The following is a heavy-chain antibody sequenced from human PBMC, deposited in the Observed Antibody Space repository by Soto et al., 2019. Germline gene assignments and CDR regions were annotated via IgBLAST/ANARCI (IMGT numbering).Heavy chain of an antibody. Sequence: SETLSLTCAVYVGSFSGYYWSWIRQPPGKGLEWIGEINHSGSTNYNPSLKSRVTISVDTSKNQFSLKLSSVTAADTAVYYCARGPPRHYDFWSGYYPPHYYYYGMDVWGQGTTVTVSS. CDR2: INHSGST. CDR1: VGSFSGYY. D-gene: IGHD3-3*01. CDR3: ARGPPRHYDFWSGYYPPHYYYYGMDV. J-gene: IGHJ6*02. V-gene: IGHV4-34*01.